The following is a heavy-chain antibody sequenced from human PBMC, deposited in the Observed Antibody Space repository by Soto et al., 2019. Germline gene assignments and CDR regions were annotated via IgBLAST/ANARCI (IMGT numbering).Heavy chain of an antibody. Sequence: GEALKTSWRASGYTFTYYLISWGRQMAGKGLAWVERLDPKEPYTDYSASFQGDDSISSDQTLSTDNLRWISLKSSNTAISDCASVRIRDSGMVDFDYWGLGTLVTVSS. D-gene: IGHD5-18*01. CDR1: GYTFTYYL. J-gene: IGHJ4*02. CDR2: LDPKEPYT. V-gene: IGHV5-10-1*01. CDR3: ASVRIRDSGMVDFDY.